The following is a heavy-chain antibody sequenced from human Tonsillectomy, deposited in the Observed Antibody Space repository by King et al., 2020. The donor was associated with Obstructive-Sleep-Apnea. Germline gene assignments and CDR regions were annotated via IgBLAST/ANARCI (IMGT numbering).Heavy chain of an antibody. Sequence: VQLVESGGGVVQPGRSLRLSCAASGFTFSSYAMHWVRQAPGKGLEWVAVISYDGSNKYYADSVKGRFTISRDNSKNTLYLQMNSLRAEDTAVYYCARVYLRSSSWSNNYHHGMDVWGQGTTVTVSS. CDR3: ARVYLRSSSWSNNYHHGMDV. J-gene: IGHJ6*02. CDR1: GFTFSSYA. V-gene: IGHV3-30*04. D-gene: IGHD6-13*01. CDR2: ISYDGSNK.